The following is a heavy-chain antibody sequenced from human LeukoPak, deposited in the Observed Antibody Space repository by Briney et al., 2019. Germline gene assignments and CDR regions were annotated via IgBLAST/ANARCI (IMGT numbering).Heavy chain of an antibody. V-gene: IGHV3-9*03. CDR2: ISWNSGSI. CDR3: ARGGRVLRYFDWFRYYYMDV. D-gene: IGHD3-9*01. CDR1: GFTFDDYA. Sequence: GGSLRLSCAASGFTFDDYAMHWVRQAPGKGLEWVSGISWNSGSIGYADSVKGRFTISRDNAKNSLYLQMNSLRAEDMALYYCARGGRVLRYFDWFRYYYMDVWGKGTTVTVSS. J-gene: IGHJ6*03.